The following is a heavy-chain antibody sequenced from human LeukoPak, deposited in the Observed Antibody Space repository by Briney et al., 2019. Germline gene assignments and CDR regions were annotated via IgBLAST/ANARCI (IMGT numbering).Heavy chain of an antibody. Sequence: GGSLRLSCAASGFTFSDYGMHWVRQAPGKGLEWVAFIRYDGTNKYYADSMKGRFTISRDNSKNTLYLQMNSLRAEDTAMYYCAKDTLSKYPEAFDFWGQGTMVIVSS. CDR3: AKDTLSKYPEAFDF. CDR1: GFTFSDYG. CDR2: IRYDGTNK. J-gene: IGHJ3*01. D-gene: IGHD2/OR15-2a*01. V-gene: IGHV3-30*02.